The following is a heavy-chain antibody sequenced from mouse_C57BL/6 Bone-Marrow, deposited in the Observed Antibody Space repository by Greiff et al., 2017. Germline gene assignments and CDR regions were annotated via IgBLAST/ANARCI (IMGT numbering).Heavy chain of an antibody. CDR1: GYNIKDYY. D-gene: IGHD2-3*01. J-gene: IGHJ3*01. Sequence: EVQLQQSGAELVKPGASVKLSCKASGYNIKDYYMRWVKQRTEQGLEWIGEIYPGDGETNSAPKFKGKATMTADKSSNTAYMQLSSLTSEDAAVYCCAFDGYPFAYWGQGTLVTVSA. CDR2: IYPGDGET. CDR3: AFDGYPFAY. V-gene: IGHV14-2*01.